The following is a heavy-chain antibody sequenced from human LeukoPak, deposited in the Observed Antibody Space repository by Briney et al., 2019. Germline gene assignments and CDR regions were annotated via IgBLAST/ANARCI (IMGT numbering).Heavy chain of an antibody. CDR1: GDSISSSSYY. Sequence: SSETLSLTCTVSGDSISSSSYYWGWIRQPPGKGLEWIGSIYYSGSTYYNPSLKSRVTISVDTSKNQFSLKLSSVTAADTAVYYCARHHCSGGSCYWDYWGQGTLVTVSS. V-gene: IGHV4-39*01. D-gene: IGHD2-15*01. CDR3: ARHHCSGGSCYWDY. CDR2: IYYSGST. J-gene: IGHJ4*02.